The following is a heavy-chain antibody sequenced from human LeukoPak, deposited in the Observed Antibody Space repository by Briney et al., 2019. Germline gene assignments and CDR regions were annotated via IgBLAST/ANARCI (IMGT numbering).Heavy chain of an antibody. CDR2: INHSGST. CDR1: GGSFSGYY. Sequence: SETLSLTCAVYGGSFSGYYWSWIRQPPGKGLEWIGEINHSGSTNYNPSLKSRVTISVDTSKNQFSLKLSSVTAADTAVYYCARVCGGDCYSISDYWGQGTLVTVSS. J-gene: IGHJ4*02. V-gene: IGHV4-34*01. CDR3: ARVCGGDCYSISDY. D-gene: IGHD2-21*02.